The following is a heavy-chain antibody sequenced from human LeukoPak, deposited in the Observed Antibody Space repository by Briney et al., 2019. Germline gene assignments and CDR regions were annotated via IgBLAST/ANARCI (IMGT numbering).Heavy chain of an antibody. CDR3: VRAPDPLRTDY. J-gene: IGHJ4*02. Sequence: GGSLRLSCAASGFTFSSYSMNWVRQTPEKGLEWVAYITGSSSTIYYSDAVKGRFTISRDNAKRSLFLEMTTLRVEDTAVYYCVRAPDPLRTDYWGQGTLVTVSS. V-gene: IGHV3-48*04. CDR1: GFTFSSYS. CDR2: ITGSSSTI.